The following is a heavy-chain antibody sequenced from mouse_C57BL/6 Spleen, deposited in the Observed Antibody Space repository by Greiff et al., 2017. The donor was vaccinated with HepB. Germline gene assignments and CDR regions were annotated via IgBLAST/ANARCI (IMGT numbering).Heavy chain of an antibody. J-gene: IGHJ2*01. Sequence: QVHVKQPGAELVKPGASVKLSCKASGYTFTSYWMQWVKQRPGQGLEWIGEIDPSDSYTNYNQKFKGKATLTVDTSSSTAYMQLSSLTSEDSAVYYCASGPFSYFDYWGQGTTLTVSS. CDR3: ASGPFSYFDY. CDR1: GYTFTSYW. CDR2: IDPSDSYT. V-gene: IGHV1-50*01.